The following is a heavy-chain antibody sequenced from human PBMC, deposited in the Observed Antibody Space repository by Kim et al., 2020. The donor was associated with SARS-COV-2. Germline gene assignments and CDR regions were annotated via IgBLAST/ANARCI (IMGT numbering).Heavy chain of an antibody. V-gene: IGHV3-21*01. Sequence: GGSLRLSCAASGFTFSSYSMNWVRQAPGKGLEWVSSISSSSSYIYYADSVKGRFTISRDNAKNSLYLQMNSLRAEDTAVYYCAREQGRYDYVWGSFSKPHDAFDIWGQGTMVTVSS. CDR3: AREQGRYDYVWGSFSKPHDAFDI. D-gene: IGHD3-16*01. J-gene: IGHJ3*02. CDR1: GFTFSSYS. CDR2: ISSSSSYI.